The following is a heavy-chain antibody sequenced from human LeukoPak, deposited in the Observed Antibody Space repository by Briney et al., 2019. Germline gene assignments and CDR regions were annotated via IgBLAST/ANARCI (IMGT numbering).Heavy chain of an antibody. CDR2: IYSDGNT. CDR3: VRDLT. CDR1: GFTFSTNH. J-gene: IGHJ5*02. V-gene: IGHV3-53*01. Sequence: GGSLRLSCAASGFTFSTNHMTWVRQAPGKGPEWVSVIYSDGNTYYADSVKGRFTISRDNSKNTLYLQMNSLRAEDAAVYYCVRDLTWGEGNLVTVSS.